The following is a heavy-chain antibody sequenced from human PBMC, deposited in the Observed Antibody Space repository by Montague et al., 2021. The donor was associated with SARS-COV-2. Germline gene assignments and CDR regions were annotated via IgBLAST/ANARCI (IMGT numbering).Heavy chain of an antibody. CDR3: SRRGRKLLPVATTIGGFAI. CDR2: IYDSGXT. D-gene: IGHD5-12*01. CDR1: GGSITSSNYY. V-gene: IGHV4-39*02. J-gene: IGHJ3*02. Sequence: SETLSLTCTVSGGSITSSNYYWDWIRQPPGKGLEWLGHIYDSGXTXYXXXXKXLVPISVDTSKNHFSLTLRSVTAADTAVYYCSRRGRKLLPVATTIGGFAIGGQG.